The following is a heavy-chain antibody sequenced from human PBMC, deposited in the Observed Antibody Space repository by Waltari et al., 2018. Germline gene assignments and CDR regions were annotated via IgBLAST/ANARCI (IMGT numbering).Heavy chain of an antibody. D-gene: IGHD2-2*01. J-gene: IGHJ4*02. CDR2: ISYDGSKK. V-gene: IGHV3-30*04. Sequence: KGLEWVAVISYDGSKKYYVDSVNGRFTISRDNSKNALYLQMNSLRAEDTAVYYCARPLFYCSSTSCYVGYWGQGTLVTVSS. CDR3: ARPLFYCSSTSCYVGY.